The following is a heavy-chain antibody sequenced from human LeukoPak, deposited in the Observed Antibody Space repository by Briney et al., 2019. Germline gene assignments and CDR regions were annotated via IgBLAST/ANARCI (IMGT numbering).Heavy chain of an antibody. CDR2: NYPGDSDT. D-gene: IGHD6-13*01. V-gene: IGHV5-51*01. CDR1: GYFVTHHW. Sequence: GESLKISCKGSGYFVTHHWIGWVRQMPVKGLEWMGINYPGDSDTRYSPSFQGQVTISADKSISTAYLQWSSLKASDTAMYYCARLTGYSSSWPDYWGQGTLVTVSS. J-gene: IGHJ4*02. CDR3: ARLTGYSSSWPDY.